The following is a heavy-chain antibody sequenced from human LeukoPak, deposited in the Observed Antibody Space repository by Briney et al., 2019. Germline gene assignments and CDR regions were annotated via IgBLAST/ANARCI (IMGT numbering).Heavy chain of an antibody. Sequence: ASVKVSCKASGYTFTGYYMHWVRQAPGQGLEWMGWINPNSGGTNYAQKFQGRVTMTRDTSISTAYMELSRLRSDDTAVYYCARESFRANWNDLFGDYWGQGTLVTVSS. CDR1: GYTFTGYY. J-gene: IGHJ4*02. V-gene: IGHV1-2*02. CDR3: ARESFRANWNDLFGDY. CDR2: INPNSGGT. D-gene: IGHD1-1*01.